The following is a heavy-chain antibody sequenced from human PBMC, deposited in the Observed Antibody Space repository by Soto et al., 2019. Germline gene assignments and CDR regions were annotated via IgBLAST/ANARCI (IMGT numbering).Heavy chain of an antibody. J-gene: IGHJ4*02. V-gene: IGHV1-46*01. D-gene: IGHD6-19*01. Sequence: GASVKVSCKASGYTFTSYYMHWVRQAPGQGLEWMGIINPSGGSTSYAQKFQGRVTMTRDASTSTVYMELSSLRSEDTAVYYCARIAPPSYSSGWTTGDYWGQGNLVTVSS. CDR3: ARIAPPSYSSGWTTGDY. CDR2: INPSGGST. CDR1: GYTFTSYY.